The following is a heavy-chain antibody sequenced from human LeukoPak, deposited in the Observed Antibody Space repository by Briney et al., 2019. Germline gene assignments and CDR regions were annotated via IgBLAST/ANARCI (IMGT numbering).Heavy chain of an antibody. J-gene: IGHJ6*02. V-gene: IGHV3-74*01. CDR1: GFTFSSYW. CDR3: ARTGLIAAAGTPYYYYGMDV. D-gene: IGHD6-13*01. CDR2: INSDGSST. Sequence: GGSLRLSCAASGFTFSSYWMHWVRQAPGKGLVWVSRINSDGSSTSYADSVKGRFTISRDNAKNTLYLQMNSLRAEDTAVYYCARTGLIAAAGTPYYYYGMDVWGQGTTVTVSS.